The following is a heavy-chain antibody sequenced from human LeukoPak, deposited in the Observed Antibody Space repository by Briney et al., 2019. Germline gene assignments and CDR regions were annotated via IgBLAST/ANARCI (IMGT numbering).Heavy chain of an antibody. CDR1: GFTFSSYS. J-gene: IGHJ6*02. V-gene: IGHV3-21*04. Sequence: PGGSLRLSCAASGFTFSSYSMNWVRQAPGKGLEWVSSINSSSSYIYYADSVKGRFTISRDNAKNSLYLQMNSLRPEDTALYYCTRDLSPGGADVWGQGTTVTVSS. CDR2: INSSSSYI. CDR3: TRDLSPGGADV. D-gene: IGHD3-10*01.